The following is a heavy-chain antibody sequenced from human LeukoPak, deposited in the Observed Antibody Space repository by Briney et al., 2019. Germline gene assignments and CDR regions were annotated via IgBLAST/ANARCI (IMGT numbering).Heavy chain of an antibody. CDR1: GFTLSSYW. CDR2: IKSDGSST. V-gene: IGHV3-74*01. D-gene: IGHD3-10*01. Sequence: GGSLRLSCAASGFTLSSYWMHWVRQAPGKGLVWVSRIKSDGSSTSYADSAKGRFIISRDNAKNTLYLQMNSLRAEDTAVYYCAREYGFGSGSYYPWGQGTLVIVSS. CDR3: AREYGFGSGSYYP. J-gene: IGHJ5*02.